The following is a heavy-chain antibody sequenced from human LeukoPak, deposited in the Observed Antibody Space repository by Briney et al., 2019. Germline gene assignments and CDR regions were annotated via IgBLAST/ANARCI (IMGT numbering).Heavy chain of an antibody. D-gene: IGHD3-3*01. J-gene: IGHJ5*02. CDR3: ARMVRFLEFDP. V-gene: IGHV4-30-2*01. CDR2: IYHSGST. CDR1: GGSISSGGYS. Sequence: SETLSPTCAVSGGSISSGGYSWSWIRQPPGKGLEWIGYIYHSGSTYYNPSLKSRVTISVDRSKNQFSLKLSSVTAADTAVYYCARMVRFLEFDPWGQGTLVTVSS.